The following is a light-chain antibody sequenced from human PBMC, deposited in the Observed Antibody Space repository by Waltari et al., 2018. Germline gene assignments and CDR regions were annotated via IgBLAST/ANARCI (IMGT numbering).Light chain of an antibody. V-gene: IGKV2-30*02. J-gene: IGKJ2*01. CDR2: KVS. CDR3: MQGTHWPYT. CDR1: QSLVHRDGNTY. Sequence: DVVMTQSPLSLPVTLGQPASISCRSSQSLVHRDGNTYLAWFQQRPGLSPRRLIHKVSNRDSAGPDRFSGSGSSTDFTLKISRVEAEDLGVYYCMQGTHWPYTFGQGTKVEIK.